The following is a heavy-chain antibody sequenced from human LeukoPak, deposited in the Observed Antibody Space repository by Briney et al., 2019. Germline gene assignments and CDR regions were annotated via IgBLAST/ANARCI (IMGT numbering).Heavy chain of an antibody. CDR3: ARLPVGAGYYFDY. J-gene: IGHJ4*02. CDR2: ISSSSSYI. D-gene: IGHD1-26*01. CDR1: GFTFSNAW. Sequence: GGSLRLSCAASGFTFSNAWMNWVRQAPGKGLEWVSSISSSSSYIYYADSVKGRFTISRDNAKNSLYLQMNSLRAEDTAVYYCARLPVGAGYYFDYWGQGTLVTVSS. V-gene: IGHV3-21*01.